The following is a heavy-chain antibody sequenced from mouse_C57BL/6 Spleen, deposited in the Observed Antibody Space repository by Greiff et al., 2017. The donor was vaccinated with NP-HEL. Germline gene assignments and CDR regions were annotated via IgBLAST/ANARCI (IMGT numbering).Heavy chain of an antibody. CDR2: IDPANGNT. J-gene: IGHJ4*01. V-gene: IGHV14-3*01. CDR1: GFNIKNTY. CDR3: ARSDYYGSPALYAMDY. D-gene: IGHD1-1*01. Sequence: EVQRVESVAELVRPGASVKLSCTASGFNIKNTYMHWVKQRPEQGLEWIGRIDPANGNTKYAPKFQGKATITADTSSNTAYLQLSSLTSEDTAIYYCARSDYYGSPALYAMDYWGQGTSVTVSS.